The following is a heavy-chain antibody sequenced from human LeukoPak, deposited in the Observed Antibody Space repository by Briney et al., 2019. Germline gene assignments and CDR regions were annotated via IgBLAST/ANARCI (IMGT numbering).Heavy chain of an antibody. J-gene: IGHJ4*02. CDR1: GGSRTGYS. CDR3: ASGLLWSRPHQN. D-gene: IGHD2-21*01. Sequence: SETLSLTCSSYGGSRTGYSWRWIRQSPGKGLEWIGEITPSGSANYNPSLENRVTISVDKSRNQFSLKLTSLTAADSAVYYCASGLLWSRPHQNWGQGTLVTVSS. V-gene: IGHV4-34*01. CDR2: ITPSGSA.